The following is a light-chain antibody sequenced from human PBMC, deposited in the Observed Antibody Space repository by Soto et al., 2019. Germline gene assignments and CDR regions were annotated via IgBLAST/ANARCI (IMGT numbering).Light chain of an antibody. CDR2: DNN. CDR3: GTWDSSLSVGV. CDR1: SSDIGAGND. J-gene: IGLJ2*01. Sequence: QSVLTQPPSVSGAPGQTVTISCTGSSSDIGAGNDVHWYLQVPGTAPKLLIYDNNKRPSGIPDRFSGSKSGTSATLGITGLQTGDEADYYCGTWDSSLSVGVFGGGTQLTVL. V-gene: IGLV1-51*01.